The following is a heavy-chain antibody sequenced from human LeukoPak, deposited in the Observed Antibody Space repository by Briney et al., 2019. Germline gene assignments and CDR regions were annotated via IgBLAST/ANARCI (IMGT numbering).Heavy chain of an antibody. CDR1: GFTFSSYE. D-gene: IGHD6-13*01. Sequence: GGSLRLSCAASGFTFSSYEMNWVRQAPGKGLEWVSYISSSGSTIYYADSVKDRFTISRDNAKNSLYLQMNSLRAEDTAVYYCARGDVAAAGTGIIIYYYGMDVWGKVTTVTVSS. CDR2: ISSSGSTI. CDR3: ARGDVAAAGTGIIIYYYGMDV. V-gene: IGHV3-48*03. J-gene: IGHJ6*04.